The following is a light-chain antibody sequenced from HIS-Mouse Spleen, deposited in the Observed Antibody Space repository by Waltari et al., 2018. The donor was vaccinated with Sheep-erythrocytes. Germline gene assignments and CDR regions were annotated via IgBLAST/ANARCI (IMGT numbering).Light chain of an antibody. J-gene: IGLJ3*02. V-gene: IGLV2-23*01. CDR2: EGS. Sequence: QSALTQPASVSGSPGQSIPLPCTGTSSHVVRYTLVSWYQQHPGQSPKLMIYEGSKRPSGVSNRFSGSKSGNTASLTISGLQAEDEADYYCCSYAGSSTPWVFGGGTKLTVL. CDR3: CSYAGSSTPWV. CDR1: SSHVVRYTL.